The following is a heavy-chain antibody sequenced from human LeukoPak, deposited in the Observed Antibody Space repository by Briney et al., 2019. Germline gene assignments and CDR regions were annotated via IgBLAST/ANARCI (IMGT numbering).Heavy chain of an antibody. D-gene: IGHD6-13*01. Sequence: SETLSLTCTVSGGSISSYYWSWIRQSPGKGLEWIGEINHSGSTNYNPSLKSRVTISVDTSKSQFSLKLSSVTAADTAVYYCARARIGYSSSWYVNDYWGQGTLVTVSS. J-gene: IGHJ4*02. CDR1: GGSISSYY. CDR3: ARARIGYSSSWYVNDY. CDR2: INHSGST. V-gene: IGHV4-34*01.